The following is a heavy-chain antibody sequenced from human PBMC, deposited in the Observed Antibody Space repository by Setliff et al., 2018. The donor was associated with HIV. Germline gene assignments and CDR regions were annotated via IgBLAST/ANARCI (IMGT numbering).Heavy chain of an antibody. V-gene: IGHV4-4*09. CDR1: GVSISDHY. CDR2: IYTSGNT. Sequence: SETLSLTCFVSGVSISDHYWSWIRQPPGKGLEWIGCIYTSGNTNYDPSLKSRVTISVDTSKNQFSLKLASVTAADTAVYFCARRSDWFDPWGQGTLVTVSS. J-gene: IGHJ5*02. CDR3: ARRSDWFDP.